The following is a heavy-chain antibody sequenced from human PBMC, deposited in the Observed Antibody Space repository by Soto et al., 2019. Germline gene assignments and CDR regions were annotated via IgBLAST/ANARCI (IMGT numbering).Heavy chain of an antibody. CDR3: AINTAMVPHRFRPGNYYYGMDV. CDR1: GYTFTSYY. Sequence: RASVKVSCKASGYTFTSYYMHWVRQAPGQGLEWMGIINPSGGSTSYAQKFQGRVTMTRDTSTSTVYMELSSLRSEDTAVYYCAINTAMVPHRFRPGNYYYGMDVWGQGTTVTVSS. D-gene: IGHD5-18*01. CDR2: INPSGGST. V-gene: IGHV1-46*01. J-gene: IGHJ6*02.